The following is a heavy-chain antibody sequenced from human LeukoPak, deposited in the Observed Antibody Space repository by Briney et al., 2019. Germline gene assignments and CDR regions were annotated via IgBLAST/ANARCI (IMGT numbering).Heavy chain of an antibody. D-gene: IGHD2-2*01. CDR3: ATASGLVVPPAIGWFDP. V-gene: IGHV1-24*01. J-gene: IGHJ5*02. CDR1: RYTLTELS. Sequence: ASVKVSCKVSRYTLTELSMHWVRQTPGKGLEWMGGFDPEDGETIYAQKFQGRVTMTEDTSTDTAYMELSSLRSDDTAVYYCATASGLVVPPAIGWFDPWGQGTLVTVSS. CDR2: FDPEDGET.